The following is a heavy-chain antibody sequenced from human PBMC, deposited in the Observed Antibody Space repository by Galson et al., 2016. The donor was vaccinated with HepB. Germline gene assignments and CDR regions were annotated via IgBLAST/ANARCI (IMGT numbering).Heavy chain of an antibody. Sequence: SLRLSCAASGFTFSNAWMSWVRQVPGKGLEWVGRIKSMSDGGTIDYAPPVEGRFSISRDDSKNTVFLQMNSLKTEDTAVYYCNTEGRPVDYWGQGTLVTVSS. V-gene: IGHV3-15*01. CDR1: GFTFSNAW. J-gene: IGHJ4*02. CDR2: IKSMSDGGTI. CDR3: NTEGRPVDY.